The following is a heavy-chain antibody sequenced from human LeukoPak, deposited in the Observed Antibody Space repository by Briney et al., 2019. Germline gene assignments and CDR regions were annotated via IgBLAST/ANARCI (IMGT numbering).Heavy chain of an antibody. CDR2: IRYDGSNK. J-gene: IGHJ6*02. CDR3: ARSEVVVITAYYYYGMDV. V-gene: IGHV3-30*02. D-gene: IGHD3-22*01. Sequence: GGSLRLSCAASGFTFSSYGMHWVRQAPGKGLEWVAFIRYDGSNKYYADSVKGRFTISRDNSKNTLYLQMNSLRAEDTAVYYCARSEVVVITAYYYYGMDVWGQGTTVAVSS. CDR1: GFTFSSYG.